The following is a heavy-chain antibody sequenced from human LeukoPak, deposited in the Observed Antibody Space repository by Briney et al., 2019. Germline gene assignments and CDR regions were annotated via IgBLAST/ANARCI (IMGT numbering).Heavy chain of an antibody. CDR3: ARDLGASQHLSWFGP. CDR1: GFXFNNYC. Sequence: GESLRLSCAASGFXFNNYCMSWVRQAPGKGLEWVGNINEDGSVKYYVDSVKGRFTISRDNAKNSLNLQMNSLRAEDTAVYYCARDLGASQHLSWFGPWGQGTLVTVSS. CDR2: INEDGSVK. J-gene: IGHJ5*02. V-gene: IGHV3-7*05. D-gene: IGHD1-26*01.